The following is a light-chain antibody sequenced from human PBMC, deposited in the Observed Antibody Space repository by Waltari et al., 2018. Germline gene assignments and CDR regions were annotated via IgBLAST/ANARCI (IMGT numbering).Light chain of an antibody. CDR1: QDLSSY. CDR2: AAF. J-gene: IGKJ5*01. Sequence: IQLTQSPSSLSASVGDTVTITCRASQDLSSYLAWYQQKPEKAPKILISAAFTLQSGVPPRFSGSGSGADFTLTISSLQPEDFATYYCQQFKTYPLTFGQGTRLEIK. V-gene: IGKV1-9*01. CDR3: QQFKTYPLT.